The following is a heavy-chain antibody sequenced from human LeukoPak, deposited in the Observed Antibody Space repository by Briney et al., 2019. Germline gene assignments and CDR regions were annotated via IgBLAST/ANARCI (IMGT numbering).Heavy chain of an antibody. CDR2: INPNSGGT. V-gene: IGHV1-2*02. D-gene: IGHD6-19*01. CDR1: GYTFTGYY. CDR3: ARKAVAGPIDY. Sequence: VASVKVSCKASGYTFTGYYMHWVRQAPGQGLEWMGWINPNSGGTDYAQKFQGSVTMTRDTSIGTAYMELIRLTSDDTAVYYCARKAVAGPIDYWGQGTLVTVSS. J-gene: IGHJ4*02.